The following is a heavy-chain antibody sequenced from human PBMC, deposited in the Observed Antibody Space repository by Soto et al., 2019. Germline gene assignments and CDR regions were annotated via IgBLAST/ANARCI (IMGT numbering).Heavy chain of an antibody. J-gene: IGHJ5*02. V-gene: IGHV4-4*07. D-gene: IGHD3-9*01. CDR2: VFSSVSA. CDR3: ARDGTTTGDP. Sequence: QLQLQESGPGQVRPSETLSLTCIVSGVSVRSYTWSWVRQPANKGLEWIGRVFSSVSATYNPSLKSRVSISMDTPENRISLKLDSVTAADAGVYFCARDGTTTGDPWGPGTLVTFAS. CDR1: GVSVRSYT.